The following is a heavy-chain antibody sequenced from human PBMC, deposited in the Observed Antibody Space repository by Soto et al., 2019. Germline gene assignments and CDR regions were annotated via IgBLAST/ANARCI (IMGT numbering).Heavy chain of an antibody. CDR2: IKQDGSEK. D-gene: IGHD6-13*01. Sequence: GGSLRLSCAASGFTFSSYWMSWVRQAPGKGLEWVANIKQDGSEKYYVDSVKGRFTISRDNAKNSLYLQMNSLRAEDTAVYYCARVWGSIAAAGQNYYYYYYMDVWGKGTTVTVSS. CDR3: ARVWGSIAAAGQNYYYYYYMDV. V-gene: IGHV3-7*01. J-gene: IGHJ6*03. CDR1: GFTFSSYW.